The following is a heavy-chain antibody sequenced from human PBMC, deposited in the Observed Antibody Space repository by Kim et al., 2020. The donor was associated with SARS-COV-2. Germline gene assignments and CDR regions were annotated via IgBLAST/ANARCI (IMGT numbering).Heavy chain of an antibody. CDR2: IDPSDSYT. CDR3: ARLGDYAYDYYYYYGMDV. D-gene: IGHD4-17*01. J-gene: IGHJ6*02. CDR1: GYSFTSYW. Sequence: GESLKISCKGSGYSFTSYWISWVRQMPGKGLEWMGRIDPSDSYTNYSPSFQGHVTISADKSISTAYLQWSSLKASDTAMYYCARLGDYAYDYYYYYGMDVWGQGTTVTVSS. V-gene: IGHV5-10-1*01.